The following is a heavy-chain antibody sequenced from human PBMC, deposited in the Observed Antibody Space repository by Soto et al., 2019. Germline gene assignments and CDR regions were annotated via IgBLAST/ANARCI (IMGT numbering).Heavy chain of an antibody. V-gene: IGHV1-2*04. CDR2: INPNSGDT. CDR3: ATQNSDYGSGTYSY. J-gene: IGHJ4*02. Sequence: QVQLMQSGAEVKKPGASVKVSCKASGYTFTDYQIHWVRQAPGQGLEWMGWINPNSGDTNFAEKFQGWDTMTRDVSISTAYLELGSLKSDDTAVYYCATQNSDYGSGTYSYWGQGTLVTVSS. D-gene: IGHD3-10*01. CDR1: GYTFTDYQ.